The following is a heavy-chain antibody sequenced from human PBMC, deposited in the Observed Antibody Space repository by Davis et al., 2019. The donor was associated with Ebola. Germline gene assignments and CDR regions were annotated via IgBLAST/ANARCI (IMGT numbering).Heavy chain of an antibody. CDR3: ARGYNWNDY. V-gene: IGHV3-48*02. J-gene: IGHJ4*02. Sequence: GESLKISCAASGFTFSSYSMNWVRQAPGKGLEWVSYISSSSSTIYCADSVKGRFTISRDNAKNSLYLQMNSLRDEDTAVYYCARGYNWNDYWGQGTLVTVSS. D-gene: IGHD1-20*01. CDR2: ISSSSSTI. CDR1: GFTFSSYS.